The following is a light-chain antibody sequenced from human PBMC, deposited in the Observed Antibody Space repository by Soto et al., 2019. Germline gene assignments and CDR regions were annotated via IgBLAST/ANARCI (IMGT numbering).Light chain of an antibody. CDR3: QQYNSWLWT. CDR2: GAS. CDR1: QSVSSN. Sequence: EIVLTQSPGTLSLSPGERATLSCRASQSVSSNLAWFQQKPGQAPRLLIYGASTRAPGIPARFSGSGSGTEFTLIISSLQSEDSAVYYCQQYNSWLWTFGQGTKVDIK. J-gene: IGKJ1*01. V-gene: IGKV3-15*01.